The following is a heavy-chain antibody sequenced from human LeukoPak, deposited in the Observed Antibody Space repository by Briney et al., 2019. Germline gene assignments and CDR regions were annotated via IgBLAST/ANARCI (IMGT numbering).Heavy chain of an antibody. D-gene: IGHD6-13*01. CDR3: ARRRRIAAAPWGGGWFDP. Sequence: SETLSLTCAVYGGSFSGYYWSWIRQPPGKGLEWIGEINHSGSTNYNPSLKSRVTLSVDTSKNQFSLKLSSVTAADTAVYYCARRRRIAAAPWGGGWFDPRGQGTLVTVSS. CDR1: GGSFSGYY. CDR2: INHSGST. V-gene: IGHV4-34*01. J-gene: IGHJ5*02.